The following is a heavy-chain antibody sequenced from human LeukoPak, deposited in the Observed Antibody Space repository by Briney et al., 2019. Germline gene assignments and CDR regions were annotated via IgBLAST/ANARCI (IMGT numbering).Heavy chain of an antibody. CDR2: INSDGSST. D-gene: IGHD3-10*01. J-gene: IGHJ4*02. CDR3: AKGLRITIMGAFDY. V-gene: IGHV3-74*01. Sequence: PGGSLTLSCAASASTFTSYWTHCVRQAPGKWLGWVSRINSDGSSTSYTDSVKGRFTISRDNAKNPLYLQMNSLRAEDMALYYCAKGLRITIMGAFDYWGQGTLVTVSS. CDR1: ASTFTSYW.